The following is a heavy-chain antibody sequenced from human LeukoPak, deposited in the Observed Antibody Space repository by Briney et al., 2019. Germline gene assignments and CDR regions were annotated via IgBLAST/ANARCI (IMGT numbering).Heavy chain of an antibody. D-gene: IGHD1-14*01. V-gene: IGHV3-15*01. CDR2: IKSKTDGGTT. Sequence: AGSLRLSCAASGFTFSSYGMHWVRQAPGKGLEWVGRIKSKTDGGTTNYAAPVKGRFTISRDDSKNTLYLQMNSLKTEDTAVYYCTTTGVDYYFDYWGQGTLVTVSS. CDR3: TTTGVDYYFDY. J-gene: IGHJ4*02. CDR1: GFTFSSYG.